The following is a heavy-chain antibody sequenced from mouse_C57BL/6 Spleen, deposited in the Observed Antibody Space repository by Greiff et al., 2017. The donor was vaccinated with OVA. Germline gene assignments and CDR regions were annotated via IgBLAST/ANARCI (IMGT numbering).Heavy chain of an antibody. CDR3: AESNDYLCYFDY. D-gene: IGHD2-4*01. CDR1: GFSLTSYG. J-gene: IGHJ2*01. V-gene: IGHV2-3*01. CDR2: IWGDGST. Sequence: VQLQQSGPGLVAPSPSLSITCTVSGFSLTSYGVSWVRQPPGKGLEWLGVIWGDGSTNYYSALISRLSISKDNSKIQVFLKLNSLQTDDTATYYCAESNDYLCYFDYWGQGTTLTVSS.